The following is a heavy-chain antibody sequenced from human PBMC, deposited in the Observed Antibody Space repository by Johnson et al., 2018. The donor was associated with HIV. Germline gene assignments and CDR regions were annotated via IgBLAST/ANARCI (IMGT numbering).Heavy chain of an antibody. J-gene: IGHJ3*02. CDR3: ARAGRQQRVVEAFDS. D-gene: IGHD6-13*01. CDR1: GFTFSSYA. V-gene: IGHV3-23*04. CDR2: ISGSGGST. Sequence: MLLVESGGGVVQPGRSLRLSCAASGFTFSSYAMSWFRQAPGKGLEWVSAISGSGGSTYYADSVKGRFTISRDNSKNTLYLQMNSLRAEDTAVCYCARAGRQQRVVEAFDSWGQGTRGTVSS.